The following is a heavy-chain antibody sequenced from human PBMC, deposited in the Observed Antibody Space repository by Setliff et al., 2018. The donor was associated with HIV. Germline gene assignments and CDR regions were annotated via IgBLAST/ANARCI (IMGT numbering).Heavy chain of an antibody. CDR2: IKEDGSEK. CDR3: ARREYNYLPRAFDL. D-gene: IGHD1-1*01. CDR1: GFTLGSDW. Sequence: GGSLRLSCAASGFTLGSDWMSWVRQAPGKGLEWVASIKEDGSEKYYVDSLKGRFTISRDTAKNTLYLQVSSLRAEDTAVYYCARREYNYLPRAFDLWGQGTTVTVSS. V-gene: IGHV3-7*03. J-gene: IGHJ3*01.